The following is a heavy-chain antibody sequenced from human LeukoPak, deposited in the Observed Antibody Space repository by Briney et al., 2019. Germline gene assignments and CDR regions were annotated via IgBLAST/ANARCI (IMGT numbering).Heavy chain of an antibody. V-gene: IGHV3-7*01. CDR3: ARAVLLWFGEWGPFQH. CDR2: IRRDGGVK. D-gene: IGHD3-10*01. CDR1: GFDFSFYW. J-gene: IGHJ1*01. Sequence: GGSLRLSCAASGFDFSFYWMTWVRQAPGKGLEWVANIRRDGGVKNYMDSVKGRFTISRDNAKNSLYLQMDSLRAEDTAVYYCARAVLLWFGEWGPFQHWGQGTLVTVSS.